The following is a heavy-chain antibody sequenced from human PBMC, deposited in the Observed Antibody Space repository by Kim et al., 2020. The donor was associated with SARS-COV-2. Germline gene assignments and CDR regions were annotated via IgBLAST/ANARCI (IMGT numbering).Heavy chain of an antibody. Sequence: DSGGGRFTISRDNSKATLYLQMDSLSVEDTAVYYCAKSYTSGTYFFDFWGQGTPVTVSS. J-gene: IGHJ4*02. CDR3: AKSYTSGTYFFDF. V-gene: IGHV3-33*06. D-gene: IGHD3-16*01.